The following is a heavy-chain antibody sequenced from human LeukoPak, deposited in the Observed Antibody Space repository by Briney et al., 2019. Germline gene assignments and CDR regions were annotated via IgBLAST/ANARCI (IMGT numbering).Heavy chain of an antibody. Sequence: GASVKVSCKVSGYTLTELSMHRVRQAPGKGLGWRGGFDPEDGETIYAQKFQGRVTMTEDTSTDTAYMELSSLRSEDTAVYYCATVNPYDSSGYLPESWGQGTLVTVSS. CDR2: FDPEDGET. CDR3: ATVNPYDSSGYLPES. D-gene: IGHD3-22*01. V-gene: IGHV1-24*01. J-gene: IGHJ4*02. CDR1: GYTLTELS.